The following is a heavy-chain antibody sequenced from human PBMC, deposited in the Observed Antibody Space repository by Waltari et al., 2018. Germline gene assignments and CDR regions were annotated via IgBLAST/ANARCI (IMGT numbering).Heavy chain of an antibody. CDR2: ISGSSSYI. CDR1: GFTLSSYS. V-gene: IGHV3-21*01. J-gene: IGHJ3*02. CDR3: ARELDAFDI. Sequence: EVQLVESGGGLVKPGGSLRLSCAASGFTLSSYSMNWVRQAPGKGLEWVSSISGSSSYIYYADSVKGRFTISRDNAKNSMYMQMNSLRVEDTAVYYCARELDAFDIWGQGTMVTVSS.